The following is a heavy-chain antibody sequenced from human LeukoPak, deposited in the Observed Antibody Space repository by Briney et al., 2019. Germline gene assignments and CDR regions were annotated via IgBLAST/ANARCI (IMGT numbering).Heavy chain of an antibody. D-gene: IGHD1-14*01. CDR1: GDSITNYY. Sequence: SETLSLTCSVSGDSITNYYWNWIRQTPGKGLEWIGYTHYSGNTLYNPSLKSRLTTSVDTSKNQFSLNLNSVTAADTAVYYCARWEPRMNAFDIWGQGTMVTVSS. V-gene: IGHV4-59*08. J-gene: IGHJ3*02. CDR3: ARWEPRMNAFDI. CDR2: THYSGNT.